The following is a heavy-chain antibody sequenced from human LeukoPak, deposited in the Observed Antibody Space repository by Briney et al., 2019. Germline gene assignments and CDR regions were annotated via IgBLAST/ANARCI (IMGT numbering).Heavy chain of an antibody. J-gene: IGHJ4*02. CDR3: ARDRNRWCDY. Sequence: ASVKVSCKASGGTFSSYAISWVRQAPGQGLEWMGIINPSGGSTSYAQKFQGRVTMTRDTSTSAVYMELSSLRSEDTAVYYCARDRNRWCDYWGQGTLVTVSS. CDR2: INPSGGST. CDR1: GGTFSSYA. D-gene: IGHD1-14*01. V-gene: IGHV1-46*01.